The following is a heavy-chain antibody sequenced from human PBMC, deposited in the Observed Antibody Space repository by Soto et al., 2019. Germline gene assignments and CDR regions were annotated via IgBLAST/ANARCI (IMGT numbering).Heavy chain of an antibody. CDR3: ARGGPLLRWYPDSPYYGMDV. V-gene: IGHV4-31*03. J-gene: IGHJ6*02. D-gene: IGHD4-17*01. CDR2: IYYSGST. Sequence: QVQLQESGPGLVKPSQTLSLTCTVSGDSISSGGYYWSWIRQHPGKGLEWIGYIYYSGSTYYNPSLKSRVTISVDTSKNQFSLKLSSVTAADTAVYYCARGGPLLRWYPDSPYYGMDVWGQGTTVTVSS. CDR1: GDSISSGGYY.